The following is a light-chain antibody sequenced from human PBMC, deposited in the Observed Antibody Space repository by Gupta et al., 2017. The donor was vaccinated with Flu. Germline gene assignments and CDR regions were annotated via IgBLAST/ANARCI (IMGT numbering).Light chain of an antibody. Sequence: QAALTQPPSPSWTPRPSVTITCSGTSSDVGGYNMVSWYQQHPGKAPKLIIYEVTKRPSGVPERCSGSKSGNAVSLTVSGLQAADEADYSCSSYTGSSNFDVFGTGTQVPVL. CDR3: SSYTGSSNFDV. V-gene: IGLV2-8*01. CDR2: EVT. J-gene: IGLJ1*01. CDR1: SSDVGGYNM.